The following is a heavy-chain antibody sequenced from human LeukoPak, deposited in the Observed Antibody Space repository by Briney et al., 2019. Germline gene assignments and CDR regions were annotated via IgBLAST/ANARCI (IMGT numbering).Heavy chain of an antibody. CDR3: ARSFRYYYGSGSYGSGNWFDP. Sequence: ASVKVSCKASGHTFIAYYLHWVRQAPGQGLEWMGWVNPASGGTKYAQKFQGRVTMTRDTSISTAYMELRSLRSDDTAVYYCARSFRYYYGSGSYGSGNWFDPWGQGTLVTVSS. V-gene: IGHV1-2*02. CDR1: GHTFIAYY. CDR2: VNPASGGT. J-gene: IGHJ5*02. D-gene: IGHD3-10*01.